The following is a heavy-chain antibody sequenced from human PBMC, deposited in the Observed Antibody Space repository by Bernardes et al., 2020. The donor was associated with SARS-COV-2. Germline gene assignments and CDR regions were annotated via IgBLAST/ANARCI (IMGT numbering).Heavy chain of an antibody. D-gene: IGHD3-3*01. J-gene: IGHJ4*02. V-gene: IGHV4-4*07. Sequence: SETLSLTCTVSGGSISSYYWSWIRQPAGKGLEWVGRIYTSGNTNYNPSLESRLTMSVDTSKNQLSLKLRSVTAADTAVYYCAREGEYDFWTSYYFDYWGQGTLVTVSS. CDR3: AREGEYDFWTSYYFDY. CDR1: GGSISSYY. CDR2: IYTSGNT.